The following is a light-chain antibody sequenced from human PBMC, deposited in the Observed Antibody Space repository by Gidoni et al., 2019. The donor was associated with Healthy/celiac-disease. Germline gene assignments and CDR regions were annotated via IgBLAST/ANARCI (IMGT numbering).Light chain of an antibody. CDR1: QSVSSY. V-gene: IGKV3-11*01. Sequence: EIVLTQSPATLSLSPGARATLSCRASQSVSSYLAWYQQKPGQAPRLLIYDASNRATGIPARFSGSGSGTDFTLTISSLEPEDFAVYYCQQRSNWLLTFGGGTKVESK. J-gene: IGKJ4*01. CDR2: DAS. CDR3: QQRSNWLLT.